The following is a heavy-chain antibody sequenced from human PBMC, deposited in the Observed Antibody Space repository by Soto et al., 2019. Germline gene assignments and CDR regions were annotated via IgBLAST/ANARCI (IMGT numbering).Heavy chain of an antibody. V-gene: IGHV1-18*01. CDR2: VSPYNGYT. J-gene: IGHJ5*02. CDR1: GYTFTSYA. CDR3: ARHRRGKNQQPLFDP. Sequence: QVQLLQSGGEVKEPGASVKVSCKTSGYTFTSYAISWVRQAPGQGLEWLGWVSPYNGYTSYAQRFQSRLTMATDTSTMTAYMDMRSLTSDDTAVYYCARHRRGKNQQPLFDPWGQGTLVTVSS. D-gene: IGHD6-13*01.